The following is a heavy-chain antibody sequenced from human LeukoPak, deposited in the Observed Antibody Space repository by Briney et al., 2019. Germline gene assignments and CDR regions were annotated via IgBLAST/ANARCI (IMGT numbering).Heavy chain of an antibody. CDR3: ARDGYGGNSFDY. V-gene: IGHV1-2*02. CDR2: INPKNGGT. D-gene: IGHD4-23*01. CDR1: GYTFPGHH. Sequence: ASVKVSCKASGYTFPGHHIHWVRQAPGQGLEWMGWINPKNGGTNYAQKFQGRVTMTRDTSINTAFMEQSRLNSDDTAVYFCARDGYGGNSFDYWGQGTLVTVSS. J-gene: IGHJ4*02.